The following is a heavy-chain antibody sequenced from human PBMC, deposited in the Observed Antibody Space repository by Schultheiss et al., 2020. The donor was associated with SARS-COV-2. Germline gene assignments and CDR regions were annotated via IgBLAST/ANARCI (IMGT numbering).Heavy chain of an antibody. CDR3: ARGYPVEMATIWAY. Sequence: GESLKISCAASGFTFSSYAMHWVRQAPGKGLEWVAVISYDGSNKYYADSVKGRFTISRDNSKNTLYLQMNSLRAEDTAVYYCARGYPVEMATIWAYWGQGTLVTVSS. V-gene: IGHV3-30*04. CDR2: ISYDGSNK. D-gene: IGHD5-24*01. CDR1: GFTFSSYA. J-gene: IGHJ4*02.